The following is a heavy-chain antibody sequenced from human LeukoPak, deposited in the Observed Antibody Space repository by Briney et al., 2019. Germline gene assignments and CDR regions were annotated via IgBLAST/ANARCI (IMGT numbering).Heavy chain of an antibody. D-gene: IGHD6-19*01. Sequence: GGSLRLSCAASGFTVSSNYMSWVCRAPGKGLEWVSVIYSGGSTYYADSVKGRFTISRDNSKNTLYLQMNSLRAEDTAVYYCARDGRGSSGWYVAYCGQGTLVTVSS. J-gene: IGHJ4*02. CDR1: GFTVSSNY. CDR2: IYSGGST. V-gene: IGHV3-66*01. CDR3: ARDGRGSSGWYVAY.